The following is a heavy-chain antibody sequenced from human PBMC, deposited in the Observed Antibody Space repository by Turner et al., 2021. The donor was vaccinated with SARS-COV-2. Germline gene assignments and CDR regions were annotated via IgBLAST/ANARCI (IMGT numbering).Heavy chain of an antibody. J-gene: IGHJ4*02. V-gene: IGHV3-23*01. D-gene: IGHD3-3*01. Sequence: MQLLGSGGGLIQPGGSMRLSYAASGITFSSYVMSWVSQASGNRLEWVSSSSVSGGSTYYADSGKGLFTISRDNSKNPLYLQMNSLRAEDTAVYYCAKAQLGYYLGVDYWGQGTLVTVSS. CDR1: GITFSSYV. CDR2: SSVSGGST. CDR3: AKAQLGYYLGVDY.